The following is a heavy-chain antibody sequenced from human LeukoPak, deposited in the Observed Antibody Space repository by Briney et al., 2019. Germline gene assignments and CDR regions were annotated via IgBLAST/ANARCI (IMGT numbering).Heavy chain of an antibody. CDR2: IDHSGST. J-gene: IGHJ4*02. V-gene: IGHV4-34*01. Sequence: SSETLCLTCAVYGGSFSNYYWSRIRQPPGKGLEWIAEIDHSGSTNYNPSLKSRLTISVDTSKKQFSLKLSSVTAADTAVYYCARAPVRVAAVGKYFHYWGQGTLVTVSS. CDR3: ARAPVRVAAVGKYFHY. CDR1: GGSFSNYY. D-gene: IGHD6-13*01.